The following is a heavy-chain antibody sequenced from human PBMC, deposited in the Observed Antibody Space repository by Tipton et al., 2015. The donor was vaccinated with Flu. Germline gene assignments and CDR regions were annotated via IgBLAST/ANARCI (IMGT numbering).Heavy chain of an antibody. J-gene: IGHJ4*02. V-gene: IGHV4-38-2*01. CDR1: GYSISSGFL. Sequence: TLSLTCAVSGYSISSGFLWGWIRQPPGKRLELIGSIYPSGTTYYNPSLKSRVTISVDTSKGQFSLMLRSVTAADTAVYYCARLSYYDVDLKNFYFDHWGQGALVTVSS. CDR2: IYPSGTT. CDR3: ARLSYYDVDLKNFYFDH. D-gene: IGHD3-10*02.